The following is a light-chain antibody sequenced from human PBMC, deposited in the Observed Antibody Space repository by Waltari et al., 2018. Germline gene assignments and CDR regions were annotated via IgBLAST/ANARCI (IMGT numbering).Light chain of an antibody. CDR3: QQRSNWPPGGWT. J-gene: IGKJ1*01. V-gene: IGKV3-11*01. CDR1: QSVSSY. Sequence: EIVLTQSPATLSLSPGERATLSYRASQSVSSYLAWYQQKPGQAPRLLIYDASNRATGIPARFSGSGSGTDFTLTISSLEPEDFAVYYCQQRSNWPPGGWTFGQGTKVEIK. CDR2: DAS.